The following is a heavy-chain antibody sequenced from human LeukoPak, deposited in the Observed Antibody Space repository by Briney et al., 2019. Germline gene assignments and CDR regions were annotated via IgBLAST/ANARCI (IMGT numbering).Heavy chain of an antibody. V-gene: IGHV1-46*01. Sequence: ASVKVSCKASGYTFTSYYMHWVRQAPGQGLEWMGIINPSGGSTSYAQKFQGRVTMTRDMSTSTIYMELSSLRSEDTAVYYCARGRVTAIFDYRGQGTLVTVSS. CDR2: INPSGGST. D-gene: IGHD2-21*02. CDR1: GYTFTSYY. CDR3: ARGRVTAIFDY. J-gene: IGHJ4*02.